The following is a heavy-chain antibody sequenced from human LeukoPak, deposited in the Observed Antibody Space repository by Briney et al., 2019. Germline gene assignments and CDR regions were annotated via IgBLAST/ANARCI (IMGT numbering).Heavy chain of an antibody. CDR3: AKDSSYYYDSSGYY. J-gene: IGHJ4*02. V-gene: IGHV3-23*01. D-gene: IGHD3-22*01. CDR1: GFTFSSYA. CDR2: ISGSGGST. Sequence: PGGSLRLSCAASGFTFSSYAMSWVRQAPGKGLEWVSAISGSGGSTYYADSVKGRFTISRDNSKNTLYLQMNSLRAEDTAVYYCAKDSSYYYDSSGYYWGQGTLVTVSS.